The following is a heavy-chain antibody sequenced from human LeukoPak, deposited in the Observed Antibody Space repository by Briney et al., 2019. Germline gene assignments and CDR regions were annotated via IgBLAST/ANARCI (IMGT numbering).Heavy chain of an antibody. V-gene: IGHV4-59*11. CDR3: ARDQWDASHM. CDR2: IYYSGRT. Sequence: SETLSLTCTVSGGPIWSHLGSSIRQPPGRGLEGIRYIYYSGRTNYNPSLKSRLPIRVDQHKNKFSLKLSCVTAADAAVYYCARDQWDASHMWGQATMVTVSS. D-gene: IGHD6-19*01. CDR1: GGPIWSHL. J-gene: IGHJ3*02.